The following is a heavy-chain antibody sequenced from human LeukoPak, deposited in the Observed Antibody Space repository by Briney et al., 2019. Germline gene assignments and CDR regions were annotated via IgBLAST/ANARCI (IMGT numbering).Heavy chain of an antibody. J-gene: IGHJ6*03. Sequence: SETLSLTCTVSGGSISSRNYYWGWIRQPPGKGLEWIGRIYTSGSTNYNPSLKSRVTMSVDTSKNQFSLKLSSVTAADTAVYYCARAYYDFWSGPDPKTTAHYYYYYYMDVWGKGTTVTVSS. D-gene: IGHD3-3*01. V-gene: IGHV4-61*05. CDR1: GGSISSRNYY. CDR2: IYTSGST. CDR3: ARAYYDFWSGPDPKTTAHYYYYYYMDV.